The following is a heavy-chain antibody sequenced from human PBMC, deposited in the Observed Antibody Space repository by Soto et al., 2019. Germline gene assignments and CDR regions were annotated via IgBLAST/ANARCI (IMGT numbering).Heavy chain of an antibody. D-gene: IGHD3-22*01. CDR3: ATGEYYYDSSGYYYC. Sequence: RLSCAASGFIFTDYAMTWVRQAPGKGLEWVSSISSSSSYIYYADSVKGRFTISRDNAKNSLYLQMNSLRAEDTAVYYCATGEYYYDSSGYYYCWGQGTLVTVSS. J-gene: IGHJ4*02. CDR2: ISSSSSYI. V-gene: IGHV3-21*01. CDR1: GFIFTDYA.